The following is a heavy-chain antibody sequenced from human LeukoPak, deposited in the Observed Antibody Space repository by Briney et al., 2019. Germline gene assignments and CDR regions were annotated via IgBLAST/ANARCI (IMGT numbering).Heavy chain of an antibody. D-gene: IGHD3-22*01. V-gene: IGHV3-30*18. J-gene: IGHJ4*02. CDR2: ISYDGSNK. CDR1: GFTFSSYG. Sequence: PGRSLRLSCSASGFTFSSYGMHWVRQAPGKGLEWVAVISYDGSNKYYADSVKGRFTISRDNSKNTLYLQMNSLRAEDTAVYYCAKDRDWYYDSSFDYWGQGTLVTVSS. CDR3: AKDRDWYYDSSFDY.